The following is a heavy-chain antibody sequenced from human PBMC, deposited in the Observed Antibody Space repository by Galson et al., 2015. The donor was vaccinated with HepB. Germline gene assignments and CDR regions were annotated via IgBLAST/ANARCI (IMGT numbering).Heavy chain of an antibody. V-gene: IGHV3-23*01. CDR2: ISGSGGST. CDR1: GFTFSSYA. CDR3: AKEGCYDYIWGSYRPGDFDY. Sequence: SLRLSCAASGFTFSSYAMSWVRQAPGKGLEWVSAISGSGGSTYYADSVKGRFTISRDNSKNTLYLQMNSLRAEDTAVYYCAKEGCYDYIWGSYRPGDFDYWGQGTLVTVSS. D-gene: IGHD3-16*02. J-gene: IGHJ4*02.